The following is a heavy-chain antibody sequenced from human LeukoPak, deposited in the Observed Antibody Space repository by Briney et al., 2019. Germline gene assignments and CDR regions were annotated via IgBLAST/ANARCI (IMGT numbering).Heavy chain of an antibody. J-gene: IGHJ4*02. V-gene: IGHV1-18*01. CDR2: ISAYNGDT. CDR1: GYTFISNG. Sequence: GASVKVSCKASGYTFISNGITWVRQAPGQGLEWMGWISAYNGDTNYAQKLQGRVTMTTDTSTSTAYMELRSLRSDDTAVYYCARVYGPRGRLYSGYDFVEGPFDYWGQGTLVTVSS. CDR3: ARVYGPRGRLYSGYDFVEGPFDY. D-gene: IGHD5-12*01.